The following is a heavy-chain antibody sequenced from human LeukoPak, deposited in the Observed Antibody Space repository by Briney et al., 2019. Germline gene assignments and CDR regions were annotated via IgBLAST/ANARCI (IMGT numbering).Heavy chain of an antibody. D-gene: IGHD1-26*01. CDR1: GGTFSSYA. CDR2: IIPMLGTV. J-gene: IGHJ6*02. Sequence: KVSCKASGGTFSSYAINWVRQAPGQGLEWMGRIIPMLGTVNYAQKFQGRVTIIADKFTSTAYMELSSLRSEDTAMYYCARDQKVGATPYFGMDVWGQGTTVTVSS. CDR3: ARDQKVGATPYFGMDV. V-gene: IGHV1-69*04.